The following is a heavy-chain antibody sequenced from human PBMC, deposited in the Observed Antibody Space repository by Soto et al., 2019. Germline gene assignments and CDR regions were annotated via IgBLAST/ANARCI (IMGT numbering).Heavy chain of an antibody. CDR2: MSGSGGHI. Sequence: GGSLRLSCAASGFSFNFYVMTWVRQAPGKGLEWVSGMSGSGGHIYYAYSVKGRFTVSRDNSNSTLYLQMNSLRAEDTAVYYCARAVTQYFDSWGQGSLVTVSS. V-gene: IGHV3-23*01. J-gene: IGHJ4*02. CDR1: GFSFNFYV. D-gene: IGHD4-4*01. CDR3: ARAVTQYFDS.